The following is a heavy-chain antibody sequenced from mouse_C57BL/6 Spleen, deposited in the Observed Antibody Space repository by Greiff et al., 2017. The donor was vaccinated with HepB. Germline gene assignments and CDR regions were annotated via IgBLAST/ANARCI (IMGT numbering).Heavy chain of an antibody. J-gene: IGHJ3*01. V-gene: IGHV1-15*01. CDR1: GYTFTDYE. CDR3: TRPYYYGSPWFAY. D-gene: IGHD1-1*01. Sequence: VKLQESGAELVRPGASVTLSCKASGYTFTDYEMHWVKQTPVHGLEWIGAIDPETGGTAYNQKFKGKAILTADKSSSTAYMELRSLTSEDSAVYYCTRPYYYGSPWFAYWGQGTLVTVSA. CDR2: IDPETGGT.